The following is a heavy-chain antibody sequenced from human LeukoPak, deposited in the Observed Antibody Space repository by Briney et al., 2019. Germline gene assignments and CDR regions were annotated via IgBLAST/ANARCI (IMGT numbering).Heavy chain of an antibody. Sequence: PGGSLRLSCAASGFTFRNYWMSWVRQAPGKGLEWVANIKQDGSDKTYVDSVKGRFTISRDNAKNSLYLQMSSLTAEDTAVYYCARDWPPVPSWGQGTLVTVSP. CDR1: GFTFRNYW. J-gene: IGHJ5*02. CDR3: ARDWPPVPS. V-gene: IGHV3-7*05. CDR2: IKQDGSDK.